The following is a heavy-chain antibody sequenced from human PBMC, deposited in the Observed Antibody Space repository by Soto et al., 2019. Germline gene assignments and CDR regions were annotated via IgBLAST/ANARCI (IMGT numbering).Heavy chain of an antibody. CDR2: ISVSGGST. CDR3: AKGSYGDYVLDY. V-gene: IGHV3-23*01. D-gene: IGHD4-17*01. J-gene: IGHJ4*02. CDR1: GFTFSSYA. Sequence: GGSLRLSCAASGFTFSSYAMSWVREAPGKGLEWVSSISVSGGSTYYADSVKGRFTISRDNSKNTLYLQMNSLRAEDTAIYFCAKGSYGDYVLDYWGQGTLVTVSS.